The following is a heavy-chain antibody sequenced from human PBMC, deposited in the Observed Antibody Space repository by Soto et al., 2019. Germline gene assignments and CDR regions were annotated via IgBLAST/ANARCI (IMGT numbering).Heavy chain of an antibody. CDR3: AKLRGFGDYGGADFDY. J-gene: IGHJ4*02. D-gene: IGHD4-17*01. Sequence: GGSLRLSCAASGFTFDDYAMHWVRQAPGKGLEWVSGISWNSGSIGYADSVKGRFTISRDNAKNSLYLQMNSLRAEDTALYYCAKLRGFGDYGGADFDYWGQGTLVTVSS. CDR2: ISWNSGSI. V-gene: IGHV3-9*01. CDR1: GFTFDDYA.